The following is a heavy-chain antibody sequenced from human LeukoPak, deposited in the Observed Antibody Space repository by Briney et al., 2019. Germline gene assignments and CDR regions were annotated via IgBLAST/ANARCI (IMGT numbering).Heavy chain of an antibody. CDR1: GFTFSSYW. D-gene: IGHD2-2*01. Sequence: GGSLRLSCAASGFTFSSYWMSWVRQAPGKGLEWVANIKQDGSEKYYVDSVKGRFTISRDNAKNSLYLQMNSLRAEDTAVYYCARDRAPKYQLLLRWFDPWGQETLVTVSS. V-gene: IGHV3-7*01. CDR3: ARDRAPKYQLLLRWFDP. J-gene: IGHJ5*02. CDR2: IKQDGSEK.